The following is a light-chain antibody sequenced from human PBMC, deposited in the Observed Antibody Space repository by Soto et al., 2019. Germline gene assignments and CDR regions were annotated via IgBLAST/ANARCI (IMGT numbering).Light chain of an antibody. CDR3: QQRYNWPLT. V-gene: IGKV3D-20*02. J-gene: IGKJ4*01. CDR1: QSVSSSH. Sequence: ENVLTQSPGTLSLSPGERATLSCRASQSVSSSHLAWYQQRPGQAPRLLMYGASKRATGIPARFSGSGSGTDFTLTISSLEPEDFAVYYCQQRYNWPLTFGGGTKVDNK. CDR2: GAS.